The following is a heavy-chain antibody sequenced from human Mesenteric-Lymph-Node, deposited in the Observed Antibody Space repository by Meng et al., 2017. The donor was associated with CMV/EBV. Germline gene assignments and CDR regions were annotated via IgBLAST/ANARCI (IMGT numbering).Heavy chain of an antibody. V-gene: IGHV3-20*04. D-gene: IGHD5-12*01. CDR2: IKWNGDTT. CDR1: GFTFRSYE. J-gene: IGHJ4*02. CDR3: ARVYSGYDHFDY. Sequence: GESLKISCAASGFTFRSYEMNWVRQGPGKGLEWVSGIKWNGDTTGYADSVRGRFTISRDNAKNSLYLQMNSLRAEDTALYYCARVYSGYDHFDYWGQGTLVTVSS.